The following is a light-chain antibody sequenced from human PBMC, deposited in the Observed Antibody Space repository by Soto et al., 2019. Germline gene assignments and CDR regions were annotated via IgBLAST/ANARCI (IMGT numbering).Light chain of an antibody. CDR3: QQYGNSPRT. Sequence: EIVLTQSPGTLSLSPGERATLSCRASESVSSTHLAWYQQKPGQAPRLLIYGASSRATGIPDRFSGSGSGTDFTLTINRLEPEDFAVYYCQQYGNSPRTFGQGTKVDIK. CDR2: GAS. J-gene: IGKJ1*01. V-gene: IGKV3-20*01. CDR1: ESVSSTH.